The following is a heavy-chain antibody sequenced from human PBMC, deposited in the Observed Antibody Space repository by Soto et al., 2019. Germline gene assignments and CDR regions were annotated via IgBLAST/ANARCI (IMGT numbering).Heavy chain of an antibody. CDR2: INPNSGGT. CDR3: ARALVGYSYGPTFDY. V-gene: IGHV1-2*02. D-gene: IGHD5-18*01. CDR1: GYTFTGYY. J-gene: IGHJ4*02. Sequence: ASVNVSCQASGYTFTGYYIHWVRQAPAQGLEWMGWINPNSGGTHYSQKFQGRVTMTRDTAISTAYMELSRLRSDDTAVYYCARALVGYSYGPTFDYWGQGTLVTVSS.